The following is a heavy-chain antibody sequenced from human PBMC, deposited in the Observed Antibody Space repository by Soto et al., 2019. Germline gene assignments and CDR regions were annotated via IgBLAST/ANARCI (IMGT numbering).Heavy chain of an antibody. CDR2: ISYDGSNK. Sequence: PDGSLIVSCAASGFTFSSYAMHWVRQAPGKGLEWVAVISYDGSNKYYADSVKGRFTISRDNSKNTLYLQMNSLRAEDTAVYYCASYDSAAGNYSYYVMDVWGQGNTVTV. CDR3: ASYDSAAGNYSYYVMDV. CDR1: GFTFSSYA. D-gene: IGHD3-16*01. V-gene: IGHV3-30-3*01. J-gene: IGHJ6*02.